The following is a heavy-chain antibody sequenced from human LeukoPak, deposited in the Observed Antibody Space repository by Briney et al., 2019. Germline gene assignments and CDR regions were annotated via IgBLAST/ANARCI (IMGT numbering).Heavy chain of an antibody. V-gene: IGHV3-23*01. Sequence: GGSLRLSCAASGFTFSSYAMSWVRQAPGKGLEWVSAISGSGGSTYYADSVKGRFAISRDNSKNTLYLQMNSLRAEDTAVYYCAKDLAFSRGGYFDCWGQGTLVTVSS. CDR2: ISGSGGST. D-gene: IGHD3-3*02. CDR1: GFTFSSYA. CDR3: AKDLAFSRGGYFDC. J-gene: IGHJ4*02.